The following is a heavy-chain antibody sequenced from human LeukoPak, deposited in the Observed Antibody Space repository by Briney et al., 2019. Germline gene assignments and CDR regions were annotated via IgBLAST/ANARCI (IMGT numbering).Heavy chain of an antibody. J-gene: IGHJ2*01. Sequence: GGSLRLSCAASGFTFGVYWMSWVRQAPGKGLEWVANMNVDGSEKYYVASMMGRFTISRDNAKNSLYLQMNSLRAEDTAVYYCARIDYGDYLWYFDLWGRGTLVTVSS. CDR3: ARIDYGDYLWYFDL. D-gene: IGHD4-17*01. V-gene: IGHV3-7*01. CDR1: GFTFGVYW. CDR2: MNVDGSEK.